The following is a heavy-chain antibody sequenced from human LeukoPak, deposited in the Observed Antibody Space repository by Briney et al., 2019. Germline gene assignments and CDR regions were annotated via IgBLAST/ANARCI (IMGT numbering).Heavy chain of an antibody. J-gene: IGHJ6*02. CDR3: AKDDSSGYTYYYYGMDV. D-gene: IGHD3-22*01. CDR1: GFTFSSYG. Sequence: GGSLRLSCAASGFTFSSYGMHWVRQAPGKGLEWVAVISYDGSNKYYEDSVKGRFTISRDNSKNTLYLQMNSLRAEDTAVYYCAKDDSSGYTYYYYGMDVWGQGTTVTVSS. CDR2: ISYDGSNK. V-gene: IGHV3-30*18.